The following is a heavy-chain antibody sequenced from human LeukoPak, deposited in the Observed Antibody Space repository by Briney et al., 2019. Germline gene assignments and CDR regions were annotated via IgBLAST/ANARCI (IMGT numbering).Heavy chain of an antibody. V-gene: IGHV1-69*01. CDR2: IIPIFGTA. Sequence: GSSVKVSCKASGGTFSSYAISWVRQAPGQGLEWMGGIIPIFGTANYAQKFQGRVTITADESTSTAYMELSSLRSEDTAVYYCARVAVAATGAFDIWGQGTMVTVSS. CDR3: ARVAVAATGAFDI. CDR1: GGTFSSYA. J-gene: IGHJ3*02. D-gene: IGHD6-19*01.